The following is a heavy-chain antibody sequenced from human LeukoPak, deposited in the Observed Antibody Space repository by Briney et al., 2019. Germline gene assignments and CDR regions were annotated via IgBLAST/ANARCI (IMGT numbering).Heavy chain of an antibody. J-gene: IGHJ4*02. CDR3: AKDHAGSIDY. V-gene: IGHV3-30*04. CDR2: ISYDGSNK. Sequence: PGGSLRLSCAASGLTFSTYAMDWVRQAPGKGLEWVAVISYDGSNKYYADSVKGRFTISRDNSKNTLYLQMNSLRAEDTAVYYCAKDHAGSIDYWGQGTLVTVSS. CDR1: GLTFSTYA. D-gene: IGHD3-10*01.